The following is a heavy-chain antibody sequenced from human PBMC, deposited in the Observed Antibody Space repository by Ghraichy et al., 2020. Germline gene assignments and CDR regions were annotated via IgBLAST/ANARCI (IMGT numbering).Heavy chain of an antibody. D-gene: IGHD3-22*01. J-gene: IGHJ4*02. Sequence: SETLSLTCAVSGGSISSSNWWSWVRQPPGKGLEWIGEIYHSGSTNYNPSLKSRVTISVDKSKNQFSLKLSSVTAADTAVYYCARDTSDYYDSSGYFDYWGQGTLVTVSS. CDR3: ARDTSDYYDSSGYFDY. V-gene: IGHV4-4*02. CDR1: GGSISSSNW. CDR2: IYHSGST.